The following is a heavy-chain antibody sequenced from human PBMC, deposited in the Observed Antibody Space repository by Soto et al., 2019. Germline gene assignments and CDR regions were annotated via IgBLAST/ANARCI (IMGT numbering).Heavy chain of an antibody. D-gene: IGHD2-2*01. CDR2: ISKSDYA. J-gene: IGHJ4*02. CDR3: AREDSIIIPAVSDF. Sequence: GGSLRLSCTVSGFAFNNYGINWVRQAPGKGLEWVSSISKSDYAYYSDSVKGRFTISRDNAKNSVSLQMNTLRVEDTAVYYCAREDSIIIPAVSDFWGQGTLVTVSS. CDR1: GFAFNNYG. V-gene: IGHV3-21*01.